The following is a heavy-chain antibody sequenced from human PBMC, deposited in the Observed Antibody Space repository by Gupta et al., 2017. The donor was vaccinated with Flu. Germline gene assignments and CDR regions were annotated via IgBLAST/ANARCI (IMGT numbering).Heavy chain of an antibody. Sequence: EVQLVESGGGLVKPGGSLRLSWAASGFTFSSYSMNWVRQAPGKGLEWVSSISSSSSTIYYADSGKVRFTISRDNAKNALYLQMNSLRDEETDVYYCARDRSSGWLPWFDTWGQGTLVTVSS. J-gene: IGHJ5*02. CDR1: GFTFSSYS. CDR2: ISSSSSTI. V-gene: IGHV3-21*01. D-gene: IGHD6-19*01. CDR3: ARDRSSGWLPWFDT.